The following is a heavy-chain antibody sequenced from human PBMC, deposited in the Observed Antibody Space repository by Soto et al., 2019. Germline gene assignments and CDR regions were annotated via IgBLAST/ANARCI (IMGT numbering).Heavy chain of an antibody. CDR3: ARDQEVVVTADNWFDP. J-gene: IGHJ5*02. D-gene: IGHD2-21*02. CDR2: IFSSGST. V-gene: IGHV4-4*07. Sequence: KPSETLSLTCTVSGGSITDYSWVWIRQPAGKGLEWIGRIFSSGSTNYNPSLKGRITMSLDTSKNQFSLKLNSATATDTAVYFCARDQEVVVTADNWFDPWGQGILVTVSS. CDR1: GGSITDYS.